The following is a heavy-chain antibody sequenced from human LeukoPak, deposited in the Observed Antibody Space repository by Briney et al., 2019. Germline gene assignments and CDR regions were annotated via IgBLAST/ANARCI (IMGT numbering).Heavy chain of an antibody. CDR2: INHSGST. CDR3: SRPGYYYYMDV. D-gene: IGHD2-2*01. J-gene: IGHJ6*03. CDR1: GGSFSGYY. Sequence: SETLSLTCAVYGGSFSGYYWSWIRQPPGKGLEWIGEINHSGSTNYNPSLKSRVTISVDTSKNQFSLKLSSVTAADTAVYYCSRPGYYYYMDVRGKGTTVTVSS. V-gene: IGHV4-34*01.